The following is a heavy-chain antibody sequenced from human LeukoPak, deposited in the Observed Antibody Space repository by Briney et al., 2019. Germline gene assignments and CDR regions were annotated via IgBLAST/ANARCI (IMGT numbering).Heavy chain of an antibody. D-gene: IGHD5-12*01. CDR1: GGSISSSSYY. V-gene: IGHV4-39*07. J-gene: IGHJ4*02. CDR2: IYYSGST. CDR3: ARTGDSGYGDY. Sequence: PSETLSLTCTVSGGSISSSSYYWGWIRQPPGKGLEWIGSIYYSGSTYYNPSLKSRVTISVDTSKNQFSLKLSSVTAADTAVYYCARTGDSGYGDYWGQGTLVTVSS.